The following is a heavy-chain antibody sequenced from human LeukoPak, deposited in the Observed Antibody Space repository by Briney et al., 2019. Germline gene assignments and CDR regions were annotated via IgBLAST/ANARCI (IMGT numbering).Heavy chain of an antibody. V-gene: IGHV3-48*04. CDR3: ARGGYCSSTSCYRAPFDL. CDR1: GFTFSSYS. CDR2: ISSSSSTI. J-gene: IGHJ2*01. Sequence: GGSLRLSCAASGFTFSSYSMNWVRQAPGKGLEWVSYISSSSSTIYYADSVKGRFTISRDNAKNSLYLQMNSLRAEDTAVYYCARGGYCSSTSCYRAPFDLWGRGTLVTVSS. D-gene: IGHD2-2*02.